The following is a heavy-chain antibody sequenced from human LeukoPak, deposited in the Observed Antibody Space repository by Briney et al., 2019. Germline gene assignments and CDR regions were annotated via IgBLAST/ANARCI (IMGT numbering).Heavy chain of an antibody. D-gene: IGHD2-2*01. CDR2: IKQDGSKE. V-gene: IGHV3-7*01. CDR1: GFSFSSYW. J-gene: IGHJ4*02. CDR3: ARDEGYCSSTGCYFYYFDY. Sequence: GGSLRLSCGASGFSFSSYWMSWVRQAPGKGLEWVANIKQDGSKEYYVDSVKGRFTISRDNAKNSLSLQMNGLRAEDTAVYYCARDEGYCSSTGCYFYYFDYWGQGTLVTVSS.